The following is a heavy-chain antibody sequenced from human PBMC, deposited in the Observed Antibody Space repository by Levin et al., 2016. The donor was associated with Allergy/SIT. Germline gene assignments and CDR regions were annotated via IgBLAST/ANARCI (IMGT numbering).Heavy chain of an antibody. Sequence: WIRQPPGKGLEWIGYIYYSGSTNYNPSLKSRVTISVDTSKNQFSLKLSSVTAADTAVYYCARGPYSGNPFFDYWGQGTLVTVSS. D-gene: IGHD1-26*01. V-gene: IGHV4-59*01. CDR2: IYYSGST. J-gene: IGHJ4*02. CDR3: ARGPYSGNPFFDY.